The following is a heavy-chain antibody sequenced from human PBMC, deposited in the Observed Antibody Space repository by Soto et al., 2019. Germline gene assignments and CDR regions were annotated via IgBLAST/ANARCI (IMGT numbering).Heavy chain of an antibody. CDR3: ARGYAAMVMDV. Sequence: PSETMSLACTIYEGSVSSGNYYWSWIRQPPGKGLEWIGYIYYSGSTNYNPSLKSRVTISVDTSKNQFSLRLSSVTAADTAVYYCARGYAAMVMDVWGQGTTVTVSS. V-gene: IGHV4-61*01. J-gene: IGHJ6*02. CDR2: IYYSGST. CDR1: EGSVSSGNYY. D-gene: IGHD5-18*01.